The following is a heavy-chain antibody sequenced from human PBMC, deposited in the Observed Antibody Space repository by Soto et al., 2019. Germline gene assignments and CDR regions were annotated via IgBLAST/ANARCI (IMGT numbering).Heavy chain of an antibody. CDR1: GFTFSSYW. V-gene: IGHV3-7*01. J-gene: IGHJ4*02. D-gene: IGHD3-10*01. CDR2: IKQDGSEK. CDR3: ARDLGYYGSGSYFDY. Sequence: GGSLRLSCAASGFTFSSYWMSWVRHAPGKGLEWVANIKQDGSEKYYVDSVKGRFTISRYNAKNSLYLQMNSLRAEDTAVYYCARDLGYYGSGSYFDYWGQGTLVTVSS.